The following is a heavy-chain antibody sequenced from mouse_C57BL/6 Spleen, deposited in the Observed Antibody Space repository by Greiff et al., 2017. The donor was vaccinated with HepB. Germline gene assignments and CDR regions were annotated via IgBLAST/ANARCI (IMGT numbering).Heavy chain of an antibody. Sequence: VQLQQSGPGLVKPSQSLSLTCSVTGYSITSGYYWNWIRQFPGNKLEWMGYISYDGSNNYNPSLKNRISITRDTSKNQFFLKLNSVTTEDTATYYCARRGYDEAWFAYWGQGTLVTVSA. D-gene: IGHD2-2*01. CDR3: ARRGYDEAWFAY. CDR1: GYSITSGYY. V-gene: IGHV3-6*01. CDR2: ISYDGSN. J-gene: IGHJ3*01.